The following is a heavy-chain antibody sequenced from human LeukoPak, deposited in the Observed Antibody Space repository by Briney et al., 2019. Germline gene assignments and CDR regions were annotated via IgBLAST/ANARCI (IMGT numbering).Heavy chain of an antibody. J-gene: IGHJ4*02. D-gene: IGHD6-6*01. CDR1: GDSISSYY. CDR3: ARHEHIAARLFFDY. CDR2: IYYSGST. V-gene: IGHV4-59*01. Sequence: SETLSLTCTVSGDSISSYYWSWIRQPPGKGLEWIGYIYYSGSTNYNPSLKSRVTISVDTSKNQFSLKLSSVTAADTAVYYCARHEHIAARLFFDYWGQGTLVTVSS.